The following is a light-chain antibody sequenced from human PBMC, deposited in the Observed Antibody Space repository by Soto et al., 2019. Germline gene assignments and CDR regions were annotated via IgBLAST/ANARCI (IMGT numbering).Light chain of an antibody. Sequence: DIVMTQTPLSSPVTLGQPASISCRSSQSLVHRDGNTYLSWLQQRPGQPPRLLIYKIYNRFSGVPDRFSGSGAGTDFTLKITRVEAEDVGVYYCMQATHSPWTFGQGTKVEI. CDR3: MQATHSPWT. CDR1: QSLVHRDGNTY. CDR2: KIY. V-gene: IGKV2-24*01. J-gene: IGKJ1*01.